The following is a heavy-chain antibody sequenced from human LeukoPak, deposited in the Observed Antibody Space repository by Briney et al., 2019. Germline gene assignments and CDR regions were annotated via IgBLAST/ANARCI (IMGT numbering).Heavy chain of an antibody. D-gene: IGHD4-17*01. V-gene: IGHV3-30*18. Sequence: PGGSLRLSCAASGFTFSSYGMHWVRQAPGKGLEWVAVISYDGSNKYYADSVKGRFTISRDNSKNTLYLQMNSLRAEDTAVYYCAKEFHLRHDAFDIWGQGTMVTVSS. CDR1: GFTFSSYG. CDR3: AKEFHLRHDAFDI. CDR2: ISYDGSNK. J-gene: IGHJ3*02.